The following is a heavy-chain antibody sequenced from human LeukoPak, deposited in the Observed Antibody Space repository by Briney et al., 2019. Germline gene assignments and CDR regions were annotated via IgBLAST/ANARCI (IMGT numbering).Heavy chain of an antibody. CDR1: GGTFSSYA. CDR2: IIPIFGTA. V-gene: IGHV1-69*05. J-gene: IGHJ4*02. D-gene: IGHD1-26*01. CDR3: ARDHAGAMTH. Sequence: ASVKVSCKASGGTFSSYAISWVRQAPGQGLEWMGGIIPIFGTANYAQKFQGRVTITTDESTSTAYMELSSLRSEDTAVYYCARDHAGAMTHWGQGTLVTVSS.